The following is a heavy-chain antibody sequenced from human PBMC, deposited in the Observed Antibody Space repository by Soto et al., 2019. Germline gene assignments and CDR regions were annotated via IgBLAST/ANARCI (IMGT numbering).Heavy chain of an antibody. D-gene: IGHD1-26*01. CDR3: AKDPEWELPKYYFDY. CDR1: GITFRNYA. CDR2: ISGSGGST. V-gene: IGHV3-23*01. J-gene: IGHJ4*02. Sequence: GSLRLSCAASGITFRNYAMSWVRQAPGKGLEWVSSISGSGGSTYYADSVKGRFTISRDNSKNTLYLQMNSLRAEDTAVYYCAKDPEWELPKYYFDYWGQGTLVTVSS.